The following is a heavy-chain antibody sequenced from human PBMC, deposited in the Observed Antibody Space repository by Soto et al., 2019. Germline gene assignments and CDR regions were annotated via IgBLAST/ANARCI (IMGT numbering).Heavy chain of an antibody. J-gene: IGHJ4*02. V-gene: IGHV3-23*01. CDR2: ISGSGGST. Sequence: EVQLLESGGGLVQPGGSLRLSCAASGFTFSSYAMSWVRQAPGKGLEWVSAISGSGGSTYYADSVKGRFTISRDNSKNSLYLQMNRLRADDTAVYYCAKDRPTCRELFDYWGQGTLVTVSS. CDR3: AKDRPTCRELFDY. D-gene: IGHD3-10*01. CDR1: GFTFSSYA.